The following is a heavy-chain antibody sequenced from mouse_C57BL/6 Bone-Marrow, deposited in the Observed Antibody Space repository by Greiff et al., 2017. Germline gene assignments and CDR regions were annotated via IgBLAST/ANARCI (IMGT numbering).Heavy chain of an antibody. V-gene: IGHV5-4*03. CDR1: GFTFSSYA. J-gene: IGHJ4*01. CDR2: ISDGGSYT. Sequence: EVMLVESGGGLVKPGGSLKLSCAASGFTFSSYAMSWVRQTPEKRLAWVATISDGGSYTYYPDNVKGRFTISRDNAKNNLYLQMSHLKSEDTAMYYCARGWDYYAMDYWGQGTSVTVSS. CDR3: ARGWDYYAMDY. D-gene: IGHD4-1*01.